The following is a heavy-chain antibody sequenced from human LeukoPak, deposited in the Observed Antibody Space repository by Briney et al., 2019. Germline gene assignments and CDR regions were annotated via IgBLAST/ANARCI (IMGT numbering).Heavy chain of an antibody. V-gene: IGHV3-7*03. D-gene: IGHD6-19*01. J-gene: IGHJ4*02. CDR2: IKQDGSEK. Sequence: PGGSLRLSCAASGFTFSSYWMGWVRQAPGKGLEWVANIKQDGSEKYHVDSLKGRFTISRDNAKNSLYLQMNSLRAEDTAVYYCARSLDSSGWYNWGQGTLVTVSS. CDR1: GFTFSSYW. CDR3: ARSLDSSGWYN.